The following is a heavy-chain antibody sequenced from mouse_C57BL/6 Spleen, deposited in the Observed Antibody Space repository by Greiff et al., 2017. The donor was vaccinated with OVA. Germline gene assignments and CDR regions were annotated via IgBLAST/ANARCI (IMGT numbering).Heavy chain of an antibody. CDR3: ARGKLDYFDY. J-gene: IGHJ2*01. CDR1: GYTFTSYW. Sequence: QVQLQQPGAELVMPGASVKLSCKASGYTFTSYWMHWVKQRPGQGLEWIGEIDPSDSYTNYNQKFKGKSTLTVDKSSSTAYMQLSSLTSEDSAVYYCARGKLDYFDYWGKGTTLTVSS. V-gene: IGHV1-69*01. CDR2: IDPSDSYT.